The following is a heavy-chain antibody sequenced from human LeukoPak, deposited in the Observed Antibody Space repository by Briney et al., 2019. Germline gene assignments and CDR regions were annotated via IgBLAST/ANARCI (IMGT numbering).Heavy chain of an antibody. CDR1: GFTFSSYW. J-gene: IGHJ4*02. D-gene: IGHD2-2*01. CDR3: ARPGYCSSTSCYYFVY. CDR2: INSDGSST. Sequence: GGSLRLSCAVSGFTFSSYWMHWVRQAPGKGLVWVSRINSDGSSTSYADSVKGRFTISRDNAKNTLYLQMDSLRAEDTAVYYCARPGYCSSTSCYYFVYWGQGTLVTVSS. V-gene: IGHV3-74*01.